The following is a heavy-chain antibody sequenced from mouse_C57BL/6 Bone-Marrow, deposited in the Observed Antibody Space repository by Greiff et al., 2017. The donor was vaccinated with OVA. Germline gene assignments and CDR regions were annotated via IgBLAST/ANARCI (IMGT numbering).Heavy chain of an antibody. CDR1: GFNIKDDY. Sequence: VQLQQSGAELVRPGASVKLSCTASGFNIKDDYMHWVKQRPEQGLEWIGWIDPGNGDTEYASKFQGKATITADTSSNTAYLQLSSLTSEDTAVYYCTTRPNYYGSSYRYFDVWGTGTTVTVSS. V-gene: IGHV14-4*01. J-gene: IGHJ1*03. D-gene: IGHD1-1*01. CDR2: IDPGNGDT. CDR3: TTRPNYYGSSYRYFDV.